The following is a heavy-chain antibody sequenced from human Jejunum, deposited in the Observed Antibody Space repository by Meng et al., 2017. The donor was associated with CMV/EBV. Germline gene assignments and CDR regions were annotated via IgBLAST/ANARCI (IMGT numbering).Heavy chain of an antibody. CDR3: ARDSPLDGYSLLDY. CDR1: GYTFTSYA. Sequence: VQRWQSRSEVKQPGASVKVSCMPSGYTFTSYAINWVRQAPGQGPDWMGWIDPNTGNPTYDQGFTGRFVFSLDTSVSTAYLQINSLRADDTAVYYCARDSPLDGYSLLDYWGQGTLVTVSS. D-gene: IGHD5-24*01. CDR2: IDPNTGNP. V-gene: IGHV7-4-1*02. J-gene: IGHJ4*02.